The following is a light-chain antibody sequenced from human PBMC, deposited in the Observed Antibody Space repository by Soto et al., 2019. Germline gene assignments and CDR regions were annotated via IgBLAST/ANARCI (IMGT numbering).Light chain of an antibody. Sequence: EIVMTQSPATLSVSPGETATLSCRASQSISSNLAWYQQTPGQAPRLLIYSASTRATGLPARFSGSGSGTEFTLTVSSLQSEDFAVYYCQQCDNWPYTFGQGTKLEIK. CDR1: QSISSN. J-gene: IGKJ2*01. V-gene: IGKV3-15*01. CDR3: QQCDNWPYT. CDR2: SAS.